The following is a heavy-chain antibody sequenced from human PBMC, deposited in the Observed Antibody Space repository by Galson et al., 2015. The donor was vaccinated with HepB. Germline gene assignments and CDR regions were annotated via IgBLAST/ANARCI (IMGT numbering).Heavy chain of an antibody. Sequence: CAISGDSVSSNSAAWNWIRQSPSRGLEWLGRTYYRSKWYNDYAVSVKSRITINPDTSKNQFSLQLNSVTPEDTAVYYCARIDGSSWAYYFDYWGQGTLVTASS. CDR1: GDSVSSNSAA. CDR3: ARIDGSSWAYYFDY. J-gene: IGHJ4*02. V-gene: IGHV6-1*01. D-gene: IGHD6-13*01. CDR2: TYYRSKWYN.